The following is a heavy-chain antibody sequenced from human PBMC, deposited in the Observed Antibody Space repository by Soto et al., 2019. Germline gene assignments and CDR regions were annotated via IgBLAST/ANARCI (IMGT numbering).Heavy chain of an antibody. V-gene: IGHV3-30-3*01. Sequence: QVQLVESGGGLFQPGRSLRPSCSASGFTFSTFALPWVPQAPGKGLEWVAVISSDGYTKYYTDSVKGRFTISRDNSKNTLFLQMNGLRTEDTAMYYCARAPTSRLDYWGQGTLVTVSS. J-gene: IGHJ4*02. CDR2: ISSDGYTK. CDR1: GFTFSTFA. CDR3: ARAPTSRLDY.